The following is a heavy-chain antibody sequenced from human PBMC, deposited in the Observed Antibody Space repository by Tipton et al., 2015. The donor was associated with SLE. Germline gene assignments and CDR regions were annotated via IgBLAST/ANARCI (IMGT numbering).Heavy chain of an antibody. D-gene: IGHD3-3*01. CDR2: IYYSGST. Sequence: SLTCTVSGGSISSGGYYWSWIRQHPGKGLEWIGYIYYSGSTYYNPSLKSRVTISVDTSKNQFSLKLSSVTAADTAVYYCAREEENDFWSGGDAFDIWGQGTMVTVSS. V-gene: IGHV4-31*03. CDR3: AREEENDFWSGGDAFDI. CDR1: GGSISSGGYY. J-gene: IGHJ3*02.